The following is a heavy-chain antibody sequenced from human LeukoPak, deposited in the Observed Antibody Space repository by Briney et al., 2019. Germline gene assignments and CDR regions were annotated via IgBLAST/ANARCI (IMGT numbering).Heavy chain of an antibody. Sequence: GASVKVSCKASGYTFTNYYLHWVRQAPGQGLEWMGIINPSGGSTIYAQKFQGRVTMTGDTSTSTVYMDLSSLRSEDTAVYYCARDYTSTVMVRSDAFDIWGQGTMVTASS. D-gene: IGHD5-18*01. CDR2: INPSGGST. V-gene: IGHV1-46*01. J-gene: IGHJ3*02. CDR3: ARDYTSTVMVRSDAFDI. CDR1: GYTFTNYY.